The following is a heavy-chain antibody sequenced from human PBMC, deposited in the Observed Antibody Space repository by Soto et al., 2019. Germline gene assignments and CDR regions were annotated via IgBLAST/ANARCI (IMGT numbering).Heavy chain of an antibody. CDR1: GFTFSDYY. D-gene: IGHD3-16*02. J-gene: IGHJ4*02. Sequence: LRLSFAASGFTFSDYYMSWIRQAPGKGLEWVSYISSSSSYTNYADSVKGRFTISRDNAKNSLYLQMNSLRAEDTAVYYCARAVDYVWGSYPDYWGQGTLVTVSS. CDR3: ARAVDYVWGSYPDY. CDR2: ISSSSSYT. V-gene: IGHV3-11*06.